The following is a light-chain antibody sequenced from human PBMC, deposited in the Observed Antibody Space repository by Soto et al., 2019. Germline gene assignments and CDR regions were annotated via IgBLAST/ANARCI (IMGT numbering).Light chain of an antibody. V-gene: IGLV2-11*01. CDR2: DVS. CDR3: CSYAGSYSFVV. J-gene: IGLJ2*01. CDR1: SSDVGGDKY. Sequence: QSALTQPRSVSGSPGQSVTISCTGTSSDVGGDKYVSWYQQHPGKAPKLMIYDVSKRPSGVPDRFSGSKSGNTASLTISGLQAEDEADYYCCSYAGSYSFVVFGGGTKLTVL.